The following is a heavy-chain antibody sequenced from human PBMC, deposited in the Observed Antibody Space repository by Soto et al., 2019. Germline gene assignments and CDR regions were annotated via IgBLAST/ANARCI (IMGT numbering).Heavy chain of an antibody. J-gene: IGHJ4*02. V-gene: IGHV3-23*01. Sequence: GGSLRLSCVASGLTVSHNYMNWVRQAPGKGPEWLSTISGSGDKTFHSDSVKGRFNISRDNSNNKMFLQMNSLRAEDTAIYYCAKGASHAPFEKWGRGTLVTVSS. CDR3: AKGASHAPFEK. CDR2: ISGSGDKT. CDR1: GLTVSHNY.